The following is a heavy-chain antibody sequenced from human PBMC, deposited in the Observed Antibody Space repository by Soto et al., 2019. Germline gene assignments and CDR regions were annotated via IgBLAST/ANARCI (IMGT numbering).Heavy chain of an antibody. D-gene: IGHD1-26*01. CDR2: IKSKTDGGTT. CDR1: GFTFSNAW. J-gene: IGHJ4*02. V-gene: IGHV3-15*01. Sequence: GGSLRLSCAASGFTFSNAWMSLVRPSPGKWLEWDGRIKSKTDGGTTDYAAPVKGRFTISRDDSKNTLYLQMNSLKPEDTAVYYCTGVVGATSDYWGQGTLVTGSS. CDR3: TGVVGATSDY.